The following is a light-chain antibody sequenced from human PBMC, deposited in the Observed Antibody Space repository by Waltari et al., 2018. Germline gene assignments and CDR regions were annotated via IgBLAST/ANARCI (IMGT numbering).Light chain of an antibody. V-gene: IGKV3-11*01. CDR3: QHRSSWPLT. CDR2: DAS. CDR1: QSVIRY. Sequence: EIVLTQSPATLSSSQGERATLSCRASQSVIRYLAWYQKKHGQAPRLLIYDASNRATGIPARFSGSGSGTDFTLTIGSLEVEDSAVYYCQHRSSWPLTFGGGTKVEIK. J-gene: IGKJ4*01.